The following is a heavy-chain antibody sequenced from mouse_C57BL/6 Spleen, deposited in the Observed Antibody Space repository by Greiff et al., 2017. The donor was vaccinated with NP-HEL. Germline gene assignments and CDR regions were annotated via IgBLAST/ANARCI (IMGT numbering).Heavy chain of an antibody. CDR2: IDPSDSYT. CDR3: ARSYYSNQAWFAY. Sequence: QVQLKQPGAELVRPGTSVKLSCKASGYTFTSYWMHWVKQRPGQGLEWIGVIDPSDSYTNYNQKFKGKATLTVDTSSSTAYMQLSSLTSEDSAVYYCARSYYSNQAWFAYWGQGTLVTVSA. V-gene: IGHV1-59*01. J-gene: IGHJ3*01. D-gene: IGHD2-5*01. CDR1: GYTFTSYW.